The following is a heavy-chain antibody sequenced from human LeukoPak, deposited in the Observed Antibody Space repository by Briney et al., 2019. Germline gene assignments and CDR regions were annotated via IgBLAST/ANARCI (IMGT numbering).Heavy chain of an antibody. Sequence: ASVKVSCKASGYTFTSYDINWVRQATGQGLEWMGWMNPNSGNTGYAQKFQGRVTMTRNTSISTAYMELSNLRSEDTAVYYCARVSHGYSYVLPFDYWGQGTLVTVSS. V-gene: IGHV1-8*01. CDR1: GYTFTSYD. CDR2: MNPNSGNT. J-gene: IGHJ4*02. CDR3: ARVSHGYSYVLPFDY. D-gene: IGHD5-18*01.